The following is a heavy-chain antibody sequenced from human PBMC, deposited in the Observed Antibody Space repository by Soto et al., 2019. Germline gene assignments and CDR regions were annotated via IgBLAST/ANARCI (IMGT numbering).Heavy chain of an antibody. CDR2: VLASGKT. CDR3: AIGSGYYRNFDS. Sequence: QVQLQESGPGLVKPSQTLSLTCSVSGGSITSGGYSWTWIRHQPGKALQWIGYVLASGKTYYNPSLKGRLTISVHTAKNLFSLVLSSVTAADPAVYFCAIGSGYYRNFDSWGQGTLVSVAS. V-gene: IGHV4-31*02. J-gene: IGHJ5*01. CDR1: GGSITSGGYS. D-gene: IGHD3-3*01.